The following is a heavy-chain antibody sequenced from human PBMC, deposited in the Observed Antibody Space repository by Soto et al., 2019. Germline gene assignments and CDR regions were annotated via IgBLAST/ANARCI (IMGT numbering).Heavy chain of an antibody. J-gene: IGHJ3*02. Sequence: GGSLRLSCAASGFTFSSYAMHWVCQAPGKGLEWVAVISYDGSNKYYADSVKGRFTISRDNSKNTLYLQMNSLRAEDTAVYYCARASPDILVVPAATADAFDIWGQGTMVTLAS. V-gene: IGHV3-30-3*01. D-gene: IGHD2-2*01. CDR2: ISYDGSNK. CDR3: ARASPDILVVPAATADAFDI. CDR1: GFTFSSYA.